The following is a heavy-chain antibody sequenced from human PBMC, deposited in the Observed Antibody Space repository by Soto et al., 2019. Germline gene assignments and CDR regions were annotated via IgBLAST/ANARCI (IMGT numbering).Heavy chain of an antibody. Sequence: EVQLLESGGGLVQPGGSLRLSCAASGFTFSSYAMSWVRLAPGKGLEWFSSIGGSGGTYYADSVKGRFTISRDNSKNMLYLHLNSLRAEDTAMYYCAKGQGWSYDYDYWGQGTLVTVSS. J-gene: IGHJ4*02. D-gene: IGHD2-15*01. V-gene: IGHV3-23*01. CDR2: IGGSGGT. CDR3: AKGQGWSYDYDY. CDR1: GFTFSSYA.